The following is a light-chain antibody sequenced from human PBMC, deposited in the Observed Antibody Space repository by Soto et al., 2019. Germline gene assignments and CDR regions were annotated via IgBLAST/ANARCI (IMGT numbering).Light chain of an antibody. CDR2: EGT. Sequence: SVLTQPASVSGSPGQSIDISCTGISSDVGNYNLVSWYQQHPGEAPKVIIYEGTKRPSGVSDRFSGSRSGNTASLTISGLQPEDEADYYCYSFAGSTTFSYVFGPGTKLTVL. CDR3: YSFAGSTTFSYV. J-gene: IGLJ1*01. V-gene: IGLV2-23*03. CDR1: SSDVGNYNL.